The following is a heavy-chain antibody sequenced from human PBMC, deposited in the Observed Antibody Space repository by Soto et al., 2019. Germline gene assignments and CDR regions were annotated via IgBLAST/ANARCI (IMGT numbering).Heavy chain of an antibody. V-gene: IGHV4-4*02. CDR1: GGSISSSHW. CDR3: VRDADETAIVPAPWLV. D-gene: IGHD2-21*02. CDR2: IYHSGST. Sequence: QVHLQESGPGLVNPSGTLTLTCAVSGGSISSSHWWGWVRQAPGKGLEWIGEIYHSGSTNYNPSLKSRITMSVDKSKNQFSVNLSSVTAAETAVYYCVRDADETAIVPAPWLVWGRVTMVTVSS. J-gene: IGHJ6*02.